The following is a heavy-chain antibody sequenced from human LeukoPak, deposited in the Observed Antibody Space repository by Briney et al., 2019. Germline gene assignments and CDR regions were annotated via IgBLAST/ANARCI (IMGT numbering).Heavy chain of an antibody. CDR2: IYYSGST. J-gene: IGHJ5*02. V-gene: IGHV4-39*07. Sequence: PSETLSLTCTVSGGSISSSSYYWGWIRQPPGKGLEWIGSIYYSGSTYYNPSLKSRVTISVDTSKNQFSLKLSSVTAADTAVYYCARGRSGYIDTSARKRDNWFDPWGQGTLVTVSS. CDR3: ARGRSGYIDTSARKRDNWFDP. D-gene: IGHD3-22*01. CDR1: GGSISSSSYY.